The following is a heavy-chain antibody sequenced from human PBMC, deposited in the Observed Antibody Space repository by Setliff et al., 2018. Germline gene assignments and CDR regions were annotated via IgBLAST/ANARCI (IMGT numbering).Heavy chain of an antibody. Sequence: GASVKVSCKASGYTFTSYDINWVRQATGQGLEWMGWMNPNSGNTGYAQKFQGRVTMTIDTLTSAAYMELRSLRSDDTAVYYCARGPLDFVVTPAAAKFDYWGQGTLVTVSS. V-gene: IGHV1-8*01. CDR3: ARGPLDFVVTPAAAKFDY. CDR1: GYTFTSYD. J-gene: IGHJ4*02. D-gene: IGHD2-2*01. CDR2: MNPNSGNT.